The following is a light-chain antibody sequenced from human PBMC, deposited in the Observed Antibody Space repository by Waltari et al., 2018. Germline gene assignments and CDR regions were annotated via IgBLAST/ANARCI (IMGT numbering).Light chain of an antibody. CDR2: AVS. J-gene: IGLJ2*01. Sequence: QSALTQPASVSGSPGPSITIPCPGTSSAVGNYNRLSWYQQHPGKAPKLMIYAVSKRPAGVSDRFSGSKSGDMASLTISGLQPEDEAEYFCSSYAGSSKGVFGGGTKVTVL. CDR1: SSAVGNYNR. CDR3: SSYAGSSKGV. V-gene: IGLV2-23*02.